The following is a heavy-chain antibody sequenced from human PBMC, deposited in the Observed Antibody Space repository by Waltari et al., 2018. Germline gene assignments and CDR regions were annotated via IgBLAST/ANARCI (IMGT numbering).Heavy chain of an antibody. CDR3: ARLGADAFDI. CDR2: ISSSSSYI. V-gene: IGHV3-21*01. CDR1: GFTFRSYS. Sequence: EVQLVESGGGLVKPGGSLRLSCAASGFTFRSYSMHWVRQAPGKGLEWVSSISSSSSYIYYADSVKGRFTISRDNAKNSLYLQMNSLRAEDTAVYYCARLGADAFDIWGQGTMVTVSS. J-gene: IGHJ3*02.